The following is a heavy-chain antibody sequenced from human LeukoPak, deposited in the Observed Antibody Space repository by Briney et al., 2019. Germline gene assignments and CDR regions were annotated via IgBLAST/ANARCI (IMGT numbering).Heavy chain of an antibody. V-gene: IGHV3-48*03. J-gene: IGHJ3*02. CDR2: ISDGGSTI. Sequence: GGSLRLSCEASGFTFSSYEMNWVRQAPGKGLEWVSYISDGGSTIFYADSVKGRFTISRDNAKSSLYLQMNSLRAEDTAVYYCARDLYELVSSGAFDIWGQGTMVTVSS. CDR1: GFTFSSYE. CDR3: ARDLYELVSSGAFDI. D-gene: IGHD6-13*01.